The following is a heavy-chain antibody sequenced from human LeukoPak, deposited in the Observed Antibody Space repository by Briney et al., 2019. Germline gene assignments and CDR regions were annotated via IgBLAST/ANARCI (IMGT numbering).Heavy chain of an antibody. CDR3: ARSTVTTLDY. Sequence: PGGSLRLSCTASGFGLSAYHMDWVRQAPGKGLEWVGRSRGKPNNYTTEYAASVKDRFTISRDVSKNSLYLQMNSLITEDTAVYFCARSTVTTLDYWGQGALVTVSS. D-gene: IGHD4-17*01. V-gene: IGHV3-72*01. CDR1: GFGLSAYH. J-gene: IGHJ4*02. CDR2: SRGKPNNYTT.